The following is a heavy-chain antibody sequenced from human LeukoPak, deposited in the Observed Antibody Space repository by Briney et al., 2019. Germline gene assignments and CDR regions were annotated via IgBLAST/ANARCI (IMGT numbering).Heavy chain of an antibody. CDR2: ISGRGDTI. CDR3: AKATMATTYFDY. Sequence: GGSLRLSCAASGFTFSSYAMSWVRQAPGKGLEWDSAISGRGDTIFYADSLKGRFTVSRDNSKNTLYLQMNSLRAEDTAVYYCAKATMATTYFDYWGQGTLVTVSS. D-gene: IGHD5-24*01. V-gene: IGHV3-23*01. J-gene: IGHJ4*02. CDR1: GFTFSSYA.